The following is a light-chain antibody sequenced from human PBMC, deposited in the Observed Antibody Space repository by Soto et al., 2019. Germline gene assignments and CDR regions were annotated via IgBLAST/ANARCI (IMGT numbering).Light chain of an antibody. J-gene: IGLJ1*01. V-gene: IGLV2-14*01. CDR2: EVS. CDR1: SSDVGGYNY. Sequence: QSLLAQPASVSGSPGQSITISCTGTSSDVGGYNYVSWYQQHPGKAPKLMIYEVSNRPSGVSNRFSGSKSGNTASLTISGLQAEDEADYYCSSYTSSSTPLVFGTGTKVTVL. CDR3: SSYTSSSTPLV.